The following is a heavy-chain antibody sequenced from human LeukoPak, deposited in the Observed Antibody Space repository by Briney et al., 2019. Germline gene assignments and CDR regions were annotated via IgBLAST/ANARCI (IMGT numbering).Heavy chain of an antibody. CDR1: GFTFSSYG. V-gene: IGHV3-30*18. J-gene: IGHJ6*02. Sequence: GTSLRLSCAASGFTFSSYGMHWVRQAPGKGLEWVAVISYDGSNKYYADSVKGRFTISRDNSKNTLYLQMNSLRAEDTAVYYCAKVNSGYHYYYYGMDVWGQGTTVTVSS. CDR2: ISYDGSNK. D-gene: IGHD3-22*01. CDR3: AKVNSGYHYYYYGMDV.